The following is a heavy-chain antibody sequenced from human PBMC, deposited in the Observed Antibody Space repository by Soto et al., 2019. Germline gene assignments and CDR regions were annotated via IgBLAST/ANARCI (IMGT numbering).Heavy chain of an antibody. CDR2: INPNSGGT. Sequence: ASVKVSCKASGYTFTGYYMHWVRQAPGQGLEWMGWINPNSGGTNYAQKFQGWVTMTRDTSISTAYMELSSLRSDDTAVYSCAIQDGGVVEWGQGTLVTLSS. J-gene: IGHJ4*02. V-gene: IGHV1-2*04. CDR1: GYTFTGYY. D-gene: IGHD3-16*01. CDR3: AIQDGGVVE.